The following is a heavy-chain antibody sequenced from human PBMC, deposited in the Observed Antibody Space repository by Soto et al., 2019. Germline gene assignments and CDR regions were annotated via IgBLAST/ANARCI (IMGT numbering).Heavy chain of an antibody. V-gene: IGHV4-31*03. CDR2: IYYSGST. J-gene: IGHJ6*02. Sequence: PSETLSLTCTVSGGSVSSGGYYWSWIRQHPGKGLEWIGYIYYSGSTYYNPSLKSRVTISVDTSKNQFSLKLSSVTAADTAVYYCARDRGSYDSSGYYVAPYGMDVWGQGTTVTVS. D-gene: IGHD3-22*01. CDR3: ARDRGSYDSSGYYVAPYGMDV. CDR1: GGSVSSGGYY.